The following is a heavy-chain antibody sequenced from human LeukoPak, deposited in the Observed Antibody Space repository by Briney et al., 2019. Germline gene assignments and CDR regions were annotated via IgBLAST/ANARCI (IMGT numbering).Heavy chain of an antibody. Sequence: GGSLRLSCAASGFTFSSYAMSWVRQAPGKGLEWVSAISGSGGSTYYADSVKGRFTISRDNSKNTLYLQMNSLRAEDTAVYYCARGQIEGYGDYLFDYWGQGTLVTVSS. CDR1: GFTFSSYA. V-gene: IGHV3-23*01. J-gene: IGHJ4*02. D-gene: IGHD4-17*01. CDR2: ISGSGGST. CDR3: ARGQIEGYGDYLFDY.